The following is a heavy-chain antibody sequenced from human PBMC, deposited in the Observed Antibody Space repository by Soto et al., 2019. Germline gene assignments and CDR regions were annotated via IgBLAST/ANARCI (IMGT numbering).Heavy chain of an antibody. J-gene: IGHJ6*02. V-gene: IGHV1-18*01. CDR2: ISAYNGNT. D-gene: IGHD3-10*01. CDR3: ARAQEVRGVIYYYYYYGMDV. CDR1: GYTLTSYG. Sequence: ASVKVSCKASGYTLTSYGISWVRQAPGQGLEWMGWISAYNGNTNYAQKLQGRVTLTTDTSTSTAYMELRSLRSDDTAVYYCARAQEVRGVIYYYYYYGMDVWGQGTTVTVSS.